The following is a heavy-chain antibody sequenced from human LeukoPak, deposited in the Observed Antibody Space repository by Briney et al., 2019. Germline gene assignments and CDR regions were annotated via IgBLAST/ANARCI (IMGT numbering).Heavy chain of an antibody. J-gene: IGHJ4*02. V-gene: IGHV1-2*02. Sequence: GASVKVSCKASGYTFTGYYMHWVRQAPGQGLEWMGWINPNSGGTNYAQKFQGRVTMTRDTSTSTVYMELSSLRSEDTAVYYCARDSLRRLVKSLLVDDLLWMSSVDYWGQGTLVTVSS. CDR1: GYTFTGYY. CDR3: ARDSLRRLVKSLLVDDLLWMSSVDY. D-gene: IGHD2-21*01. CDR2: INPNSGGT.